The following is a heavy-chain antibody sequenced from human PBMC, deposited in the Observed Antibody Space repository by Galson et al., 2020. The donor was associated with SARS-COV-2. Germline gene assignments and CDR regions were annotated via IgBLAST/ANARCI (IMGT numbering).Heavy chain of an antibody. Sequence: GESLKISCAASGFTFSSYAMSWVRQAPGKGLEWVSAISGSGGSTYYADSVKGRFTISRDNSKNTLYLQMNSLRAEDTAVYYCAKDHWSDYMWGSPSDAVDIWGQGTMVTVSS. CDR3: AKDHWSDYMWGSPSDAVDI. CDR2: ISGSGGST. J-gene: IGHJ3*02. V-gene: IGHV3-23*01. D-gene: IGHD3-16*01. CDR1: GFTFSSYA.